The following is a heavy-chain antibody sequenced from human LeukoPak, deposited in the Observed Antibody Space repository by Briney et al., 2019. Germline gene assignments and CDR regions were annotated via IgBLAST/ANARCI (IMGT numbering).Heavy chain of an antibody. CDR1: DGSVNNYH. CDR3: ARGGSRYFSY. D-gene: IGHD3-9*01. CDR2: VYYSGTT. Sequence: SETLSLTCTVSDGSVNNYHWSWIRQPPGKGLEWIGYVYYSGTTNYNPSLKSRVTISVDTSKNQFSLKLNSVTATDTAVYYCARGGSRYFSYWGQGTLVTVSS. J-gene: IGHJ4*02. V-gene: IGHV4-59*02.